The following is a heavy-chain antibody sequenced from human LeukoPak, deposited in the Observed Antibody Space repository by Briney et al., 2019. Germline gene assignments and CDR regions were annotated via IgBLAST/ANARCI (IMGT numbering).Heavy chain of an antibody. CDR3: AHSSYGITMVRDTRTGAYYFDY. CDR2: IYWDDDK. CDR1: GFSLSTSGVG. Sequence: SGPTLVKPTQTLTLTCTFSGFSLSTSGVGVGWIRQPPGKALEWLALIYWDDDKRYSPSLKSRLTITKDTSENQVVLTMTNMDPVDTATYYCAHSSYGITMVRDTRTGAYYFDYWGQGTLVTVSS. V-gene: IGHV2-5*02. D-gene: IGHD3-10*01. J-gene: IGHJ4*02.